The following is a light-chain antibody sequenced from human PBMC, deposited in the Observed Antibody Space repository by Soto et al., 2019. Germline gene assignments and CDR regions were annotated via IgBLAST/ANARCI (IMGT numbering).Light chain of an antibody. CDR1: QNINTN. V-gene: IGKV3-15*01. Sequence: EIVMTQSPATLSVSPGERVTLSCRASQNINTNLGWYNQKPGQAPRLLIYDTSTRAAGIPARFSGSGSGTEFTLTISSLQSEDFAIYYCQQYYDWPRTFGQGTKVEIK. CDR3: QQYYDWPRT. CDR2: DTS. J-gene: IGKJ1*01.